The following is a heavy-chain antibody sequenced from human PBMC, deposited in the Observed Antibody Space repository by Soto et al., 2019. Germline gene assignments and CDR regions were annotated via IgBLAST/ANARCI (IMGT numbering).Heavy chain of an antibody. CDR1: GFTFSSYA. Sequence: GGSLRLSCAASGFTFSSYAMSWVRQAPGKGLEWVSAISGSGGSTYYADSVKGRFTISRDNSKNTLYLQMNSLRAEDTAVYYCAKDDIVATVVWNAFDIWGQGTMVTVSS. V-gene: IGHV3-23*01. J-gene: IGHJ3*02. CDR2: ISGSGGST. CDR3: AKDDIVATVVWNAFDI. D-gene: IGHD5-12*01.